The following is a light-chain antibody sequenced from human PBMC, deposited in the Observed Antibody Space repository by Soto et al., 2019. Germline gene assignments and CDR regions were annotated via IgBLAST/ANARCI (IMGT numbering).Light chain of an antibody. CDR2: AAS. CDR3: QQYHDFWT. J-gene: IGKJ1*01. Sequence: IQVNLSASFLSASIDDRVTITCRASQGISSYLAWYQQKPGKAPKLLIYAASTLQSGVPSRFSGSGSGTEFTLTISSLQPDDCATYYCQQYHDFWTACQGTKA. V-gene: IGKV1-9*01. CDR1: QGISSY.